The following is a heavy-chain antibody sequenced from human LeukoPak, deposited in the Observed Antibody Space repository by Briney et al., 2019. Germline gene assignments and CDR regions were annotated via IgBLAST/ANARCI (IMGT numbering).Heavy chain of an antibody. J-gene: IGHJ3*02. CDR2: IYPGDSDT. D-gene: IGHD3-22*01. CDR3: ARLPYYYDSSGYPHDAFDI. CDR1: GYSFTSYW. Sequence: GESLKISCKGSGYSFTSYWIGWGRQMPGKGLEWMGIIYPGDSDTRYSPSFQGQVTISADKSISTAYLQWSSLKASDTAMYYCARLPYYYDSSGYPHDAFDIWGQGTMVTVSS. V-gene: IGHV5-51*01.